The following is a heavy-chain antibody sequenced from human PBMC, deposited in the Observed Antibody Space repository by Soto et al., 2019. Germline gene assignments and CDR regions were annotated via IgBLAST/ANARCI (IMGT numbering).Heavy chain of an antibody. CDR3: AKDLRIVVVTAPLDY. CDR2: ISYDGSNK. CDR1: GFTFSSYG. Sequence: QVQLVESGGGVVQPGRSLRLSCAASGFTFSSYGMHWVRQAPGKGLEWGAVISYDGSNKYYADSVKGRFTISRDNSKNPLYLQMNSLRAEDTAVYYCAKDLRIVVVTAPLDYWGQGTLVTVSS. D-gene: IGHD2-21*02. J-gene: IGHJ4*02. V-gene: IGHV3-30*18.